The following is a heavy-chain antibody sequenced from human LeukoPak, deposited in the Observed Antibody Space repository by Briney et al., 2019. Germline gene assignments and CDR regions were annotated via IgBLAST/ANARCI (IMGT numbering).Heavy chain of an antibody. CDR1: GGSISSSSYY. CDR3: ARHWYSVVPAANEFDP. CDR2: IYYSGST. V-gene: IGHV4-39*01. J-gene: IGHJ5*02. D-gene: IGHD2-2*01. Sequence: PSETLSLTCTVSGGSISSSSYYWGWIRQPPGKGLEWIGSIYYSGSTYYNPSLKSRVTISVDTSKNQFSLKLSSVTAADTAVYYCARHWYSVVPAANEFDPWGQGTPVTVSS.